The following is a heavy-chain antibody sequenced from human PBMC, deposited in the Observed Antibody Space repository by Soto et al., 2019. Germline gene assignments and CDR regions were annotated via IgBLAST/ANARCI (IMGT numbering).Heavy chain of an antibody. CDR2: IGTDGNT. CDR3: VRKYPGTRPFDY. J-gene: IGHJ4*01. CDR1: GFTFNSYA. D-gene: IGHD2-2*01. V-gene: IGHV3-23*01. Sequence: GGSLRLSCAASGFTFNSYAMNWVRQAPGKGLAWVSAIGTDGNTYYANSVKGRFTISRDNSRTTFYLQMNSLRVEDTALYYCVRKYPGTRPFDYWGQGTLVTVSS.